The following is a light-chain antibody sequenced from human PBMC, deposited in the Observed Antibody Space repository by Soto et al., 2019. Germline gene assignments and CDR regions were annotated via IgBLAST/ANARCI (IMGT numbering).Light chain of an antibody. V-gene: IGLV1-40*01. CDR2: GNS. J-gene: IGLJ2*01. CDR3: QSYDSSLSGRVV. CDR1: SSNIGAGYD. Sequence: QSVLTQPPSVSGAPGQRVTISCTGSSSNIGAGYDVHWYQQLPGTAPKLLIYGNSNRPSGVPDRFSGSKFGTSASLAITGLQAEDEADYYCQSYDSSLSGRVVFGGGTKLTVL.